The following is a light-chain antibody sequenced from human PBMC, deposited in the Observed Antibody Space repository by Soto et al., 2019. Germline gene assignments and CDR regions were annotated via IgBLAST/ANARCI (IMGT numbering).Light chain of an antibody. Sequence: DIQMTQSPSTLSASVGDRVTITCRASESISDWLAWTQQKPGKAPKLLIYKASNLESGVPSRFGGSGSGTDFTLAISSLQPDDYAIYYCQQYSTYARTFGQGTQVDIK. CDR1: ESISDW. CDR3: QQYSTYART. J-gene: IGKJ1*01. CDR2: KAS. V-gene: IGKV1-5*03.